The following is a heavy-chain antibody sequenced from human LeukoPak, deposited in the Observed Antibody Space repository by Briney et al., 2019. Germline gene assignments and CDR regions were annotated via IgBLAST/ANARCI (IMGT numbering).Heavy chain of an antibody. V-gene: IGHV4-59*01. Sequence: SETLSLTCTVSGGSISSYYWSWIRQPPGKGLEWIGYIYYSGSTNYNPSLKSRVTISVDTSKNQFSLKLSSVTAADTAVYYCARQGPHHYYSSGYYYHYWGQGTLVTVSS. CDR2: IYYSGST. CDR1: GGSISSYY. J-gene: IGHJ4*02. D-gene: IGHD3-22*01. CDR3: ARQGPHHYYSSGYYYHY.